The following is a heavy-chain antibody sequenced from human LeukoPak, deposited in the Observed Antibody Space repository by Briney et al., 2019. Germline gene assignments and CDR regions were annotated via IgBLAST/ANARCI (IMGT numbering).Heavy chain of an antibody. D-gene: IGHD3-10*01. V-gene: IGHV4-59*11. CDR2: VFNGGST. Sequence: SETLSLTCSVSGSSINSHYWSWIRQPPGKGLEWIGYVFNGGSTNYNPSLKSRVTMSLDTSRDQFSLRLSSVTAADTAIYYCASRPADSTWFGVFDYWSQGTLVTVSS. CDR1: GSSINSHY. J-gene: IGHJ4*02. CDR3: ASRPADSTWFGVFDY.